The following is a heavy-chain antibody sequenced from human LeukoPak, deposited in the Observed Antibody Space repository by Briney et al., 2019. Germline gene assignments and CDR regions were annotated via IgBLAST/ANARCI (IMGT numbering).Heavy chain of an antibody. J-gene: IGHJ5*02. CDR2: IRGGADNT. D-gene: IGHD3-22*01. Sequence: GGSLRLSCAASGFTFSNYAMSWVRQAPGKGLEWVSSIRGGADNTYNADSVKGRFTISRDNSKNMVYLQLNSLRAEDTDIYYCAKDSLHSSGSLDWFDPWGQGTLATVSS. V-gene: IGHV3-23*01. CDR3: AKDSLHSSGSLDWFDP. CDR1: GFTFSNYA.